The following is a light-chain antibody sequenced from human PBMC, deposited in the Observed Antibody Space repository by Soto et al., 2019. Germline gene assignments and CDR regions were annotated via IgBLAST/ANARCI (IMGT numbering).Light chain of an antibody. CDR3: QTWDTTPL. CDR2: LNQDGTH. V-gene: IGLV4-69*01. J-gene: IGLJ2*01. Sequence: QPVLTQSPCASAPPGGSGKLTFTLNNGHSSFTIDWHQQQPEKGPRYLMRLNQDGTHDNGDGIPDRFSVSSSGAERYLTISSLQSDDEADYFCQTWDTTPLFGGGTKLTVL. CDR1: NGHSSFT.